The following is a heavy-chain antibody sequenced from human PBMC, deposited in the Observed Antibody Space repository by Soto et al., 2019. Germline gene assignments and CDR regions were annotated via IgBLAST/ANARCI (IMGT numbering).Heavy chain of an antibody. Sequence: GASVKVSCKASGYTFTGYYMHWVRQAPGQGLEWMGWINPNSGGTNYAQKFQGRVTMTRDTSISTAYMELSRLRSDDTAVYYCARGRAVVVPAANSGGLFIWGQGTMVTVSS. CDR1: GYTFTGYY. CDR2: INPNSGGT. V-gene: IGHV1-2*02. J-gene: IGHJ3*02. CDR3: ARGRAVVVPAANSGGLFI. D-gene: IGHD2-2*01.